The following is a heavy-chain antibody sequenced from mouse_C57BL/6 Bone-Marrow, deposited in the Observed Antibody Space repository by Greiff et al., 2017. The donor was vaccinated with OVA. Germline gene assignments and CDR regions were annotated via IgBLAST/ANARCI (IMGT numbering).Heavy chain of an antibody. V-gene: IGHV1-4*01. CDR2: INPSSGYT. D-gene: IGHD1-1*01. J-gene: IGHJ1*03. CDR1: GYTFTSYT. Sequence: VKLMESGAELARPGASVKMSCKASGYTFTSYTMHWVKQRPGQGLEWIGYINPSSGYTKYNQKFKDKATLTADKSSSTAYMQLSSLTSEDSAVDYCARRGTVDWYFDVWGTGTTVTVSS. CDR3: ARRGTVDWYFDV.